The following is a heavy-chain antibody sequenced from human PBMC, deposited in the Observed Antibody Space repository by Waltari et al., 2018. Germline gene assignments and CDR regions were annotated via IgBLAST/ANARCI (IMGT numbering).Heavy chain of an antibody. J-gene: IGHJ3*01. CDR1: GFIFSSHG. CDR3: AKDGDYSLTEYDAFDV. V-gene: IGHV3-30*02. D-gene: IGHD4-17*01. Sequence: VQLLESGGGVVQPGGSLRLSCAASGFIFSSHGMHWVRQIPGKGLEWVGVISFDGNKIIDADSVRGRFSISRDKSDNMVFLQMNSLRPEDSGVYYCAKDGDYSLTEYDAFDVWGQGTVVTVSP. CDR2: ISFDGNKI.